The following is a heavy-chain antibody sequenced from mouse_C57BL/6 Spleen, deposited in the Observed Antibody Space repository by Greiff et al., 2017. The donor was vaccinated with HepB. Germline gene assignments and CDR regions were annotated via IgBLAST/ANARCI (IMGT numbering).Heavy chain of an antibody. CDR2: IRNKANNHAT. Sequence: DVKLQESGGGLVQPGGSMKLSRAASGFTFSDAWMDWVRQSPEKGLEWVAEIRNKANNHATYYAESVKGRFTISRDDSKSSVYLQMNSLRAEDTGIYYCTRWGFAYWGQGTLVTVSA. V-gene: IGHV6-6*01. J-gene: IGHJ3*01. CDR1: GFTFSDAW. CDR3: TRWGFAY.